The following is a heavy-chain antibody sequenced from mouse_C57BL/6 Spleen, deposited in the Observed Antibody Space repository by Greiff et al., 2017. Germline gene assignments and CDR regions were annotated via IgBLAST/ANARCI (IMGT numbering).Heavy chain of an antibody. CDR2: IDPEDGDT. Sequence: VQLQQSGAELVRPGASVKLSCTASGFNIKDYYMHWVKQRPEQGLEWIGRIDPEDGDTEYAAKFQGKATMTADTSSNTAYLQLSSLTSEDTAVYYCTTDSSGYRAMDYWGQGTSVTVSS. J-gene: IGHJ4*01. CDR1: GFNIKDYY. D-gene: IGHD3-2*02. V-gene: IGHV14-1*01. CDR3: TTDSSGYRAMDY.